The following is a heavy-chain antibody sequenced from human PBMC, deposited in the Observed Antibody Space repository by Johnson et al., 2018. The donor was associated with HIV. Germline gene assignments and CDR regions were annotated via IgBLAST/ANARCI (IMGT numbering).Heavy chain of an antibody. J-gene: IGHJ3*02. D-gene: IGHD1-26*01. CDR1: GFTFDDYG. CDR3: AKESKWESRTPHAFDI. CDR2: INWNGGST. V-gene: IGHV3-20*04. Sequence: EVQLVESGGGVVQPGRSLRLSCAASGFTFDDYGMSWVRQTPGKGLEWVSGINWNGGSTGYADSVKGRFTISRDNSKNTLYLQMKSLRAEDTAVYYCAKESKWESRTPHAFDIWGQGTMVTVSS.